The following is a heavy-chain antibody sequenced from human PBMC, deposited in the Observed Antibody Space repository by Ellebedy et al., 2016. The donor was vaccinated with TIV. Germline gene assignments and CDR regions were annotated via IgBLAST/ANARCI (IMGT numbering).Heavy chain of an antibody. J-gene: IGHJ4*02. D-gene: IGHD4-11*01. CDR3: SASNDSNKVDY. CDR1: GFTFSDYH. CDR2: SRNKRGSFTT. Sequence: GESLKISCAASGFTFSDYHMDWVRQAPGKGLEWIGRSRNKRGSFTTEYAASVKGRFTVSRDDSKTSVHLQMNSLKIEDTAVYYCSASNDSNKVDYWGQGILVTVSS. V-gene: IGHV3-72*01.